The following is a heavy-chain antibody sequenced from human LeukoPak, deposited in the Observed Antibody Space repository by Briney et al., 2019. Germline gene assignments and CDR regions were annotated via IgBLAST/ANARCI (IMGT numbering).Heavy chain of an antibody. CDR2: IYSGGST. Sequence: GGSLRLSCAASGFTVSSNYMSWVRQAPGKGLEWVSVIYSGGSTYYADSVKGRFTISRDNSKNTLYLQMNSLRAEDTAVYYCARVKAARITYYYYYMDVWGKGTTVTVSS. CDR3: ARVKAARITYYYYYMDV. D-gene: IGHD1-20*01. J-gene: IGHJ6*03. CDR1: GFTVSSNY. V-gene: IGHV3-53*01.